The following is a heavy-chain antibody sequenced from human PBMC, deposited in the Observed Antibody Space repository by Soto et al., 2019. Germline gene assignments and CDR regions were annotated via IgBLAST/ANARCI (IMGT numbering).Heavy chain of an antibody. J-gene: IGHJ6*02. CDR1: GFIFTTSW. CDR3: ARSHGMDV. V-gene: IGHV5-51*01. CDR2: IYPGDSDT. Sequence: PGESLKISCQGSGFIFTTSWICWVRQMPGKVLEWMGLIYPGDSDTRYSPSFQGQVTISADKSTSTAYLQWSSLKASDTAIYYCARSHGMDVWGQGTTVTVSS.